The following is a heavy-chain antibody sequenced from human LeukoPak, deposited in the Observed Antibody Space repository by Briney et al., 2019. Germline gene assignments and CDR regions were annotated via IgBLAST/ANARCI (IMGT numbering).Heavy chain of an antibody. D-gene: IGHD2-8*02. CDR1: GLTFKDSA. Sequence: GGSLRLSCVTYGLTFKDSAMHWVRQALGKGLEWVSHIGWNSVSIEYADSVEGRFTISRDNAKNSLYLQMDSLRPEDTAFYYCASSGGVAGTSFDFWGQGTLVTVSS. CDR3: ASSGGVAGTSFDF. J-gene: IGHJ4*02. V-gene: IGHV3-9*01. CDR2: IGWNSVSI.